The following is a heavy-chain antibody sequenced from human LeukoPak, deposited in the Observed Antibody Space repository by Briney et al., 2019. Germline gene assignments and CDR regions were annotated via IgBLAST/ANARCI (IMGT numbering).Heavy chain of an antibody. CDR2: IKLDGSEK. CDR3: ARDQYDTWSRRGNFDS. D-gene: IGHD3-3*01. Sequence: GGSLRLSCVASGFTFGKYWMSWVRQAPGKGLEWVANIKLDGSEKNHVDSVKGRFTISRDNTKNSLYLQMNSLRAEDTAVFYCARDQYDTWSRRGNFDSWGQGTLVIVSS. V-gene: IGHV3-7*03. J-gene: IGHJ4*02. CDR1: GFTFGKYW.